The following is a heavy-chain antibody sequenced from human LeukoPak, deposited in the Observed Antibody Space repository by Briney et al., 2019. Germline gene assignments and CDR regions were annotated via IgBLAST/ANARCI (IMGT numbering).Heavy chain of an antibody. CDR3: ARDHYGGSSFDY. V-gene: IGHV3-66*01. CDR1: GFTVSSHY. CDR2: IYSGGDT. J-gene: IGHJ4*02. Sequence: PGGSLRLSCAASGFTVSSHYMTWVRQAPGKGLEWVSVIYSGGDTYYADSVKGRFTISRDNAKNTLYLQMNSLRAEDTAVYYCARDHYGGSSFDYWGQGTLVTVSS. D-gene: IGHD4-23*01.